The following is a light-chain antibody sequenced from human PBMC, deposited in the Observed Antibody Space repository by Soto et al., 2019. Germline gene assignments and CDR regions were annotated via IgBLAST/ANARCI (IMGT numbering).Light chain of an antibody. CDR1: QSVLYSSNNKND. J-gene: IGKJ1*01. CDR3: QQYFGTPPT. Sequence: DIVMNQSPDSLAVSLGERATINCKSSQSVLYSSNNKNDLAWYQQKPGQPPKLLIFWASTRESGVPDRFSGSGSGTDFTLTIISLQAEDVAVYYCQQYFGTPPTFGQGTKVEIK. V-gene: IGKV4-1*01. CDR2: WAS.